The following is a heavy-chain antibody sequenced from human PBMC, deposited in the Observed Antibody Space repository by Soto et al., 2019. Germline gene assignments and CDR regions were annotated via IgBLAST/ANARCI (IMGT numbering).Heavy chain of an antibody. J-gene: IGHJ4*02. Sequence: GGYLRLSCAASGFTFSSYEMNWVRQAPEKGLEWVSYISSSGSTISYADSVKGRFTISRDNAKNSLYLQMNSLRAEDTAVYYCARGVGVTPFHYWGQGTLVTVSS. CDR3: ARGVGVTPFHY. D-gene: IGHD4-4*01. CDR1: GFTFSSYE. CDR2: ISSSGSTI. V-gene: IGHV3-48*03.